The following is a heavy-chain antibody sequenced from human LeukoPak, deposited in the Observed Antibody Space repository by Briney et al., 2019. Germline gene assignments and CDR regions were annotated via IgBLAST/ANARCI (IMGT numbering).Heavy chain of an antibody. Sequence: ASVKVSCKASGYSFTGSDIYWVRQAPGQGLEWMGGIIPIFGSANYAQKFQGRVTITTDESTSTAYMELSSLRSEDTAVYYCATGWAQAYYYYYMDVWGKGTTVTVSS. CDR3: ATGWAQAYYYYYMDV. J-gene: IGHJ6*03. CDR2: IIPIFGSA. V-gene: IGHV1-69*05. D-gene: IGHD6-13*01. CDR1: GYSFTGSD.